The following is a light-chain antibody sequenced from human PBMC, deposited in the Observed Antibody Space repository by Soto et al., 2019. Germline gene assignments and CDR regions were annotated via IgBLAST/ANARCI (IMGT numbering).Light chain of an antibody. J-gene: IGKJ5*01. CDR2: GAS. CDR3: QQHGTSPNA. CDR1: QTVIHNY. Sequence: DILLTQSPDTLSVSAGETATLSCRASQTVIHNYFAWHQQKPGQTPRLLVYGASSRATGIPDRFSGSGSGTDFTLTISRLEPEDFAVYYCQQHGTSPNAFGQGTRREIK. V-gene: IGKV3-20*01.